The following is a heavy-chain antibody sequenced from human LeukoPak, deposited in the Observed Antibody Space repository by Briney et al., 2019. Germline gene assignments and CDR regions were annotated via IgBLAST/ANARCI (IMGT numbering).Heavy chain of an antibody. CDR1: GFTFSGSV. CDR3: KIVVVPAATSEY. Sequence: PGGSLRLSCAASGFTFSGSVMHWVRQASGKGLEWVGRIRSKANSYATAYAASVKGRFTISRDDSKNAAYLQMNSLKTEDTAVYYCKIVVVPAATSEYWGQGTLVTVSS. J-gene: IGHJ4*02. V-gene: IGHV3-73*01. CDR2: IRSKANSYAT. D-gene: IGHD2-2*01.